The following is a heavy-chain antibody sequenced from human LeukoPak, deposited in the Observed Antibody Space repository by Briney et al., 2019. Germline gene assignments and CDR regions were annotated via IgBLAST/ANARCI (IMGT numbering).Heavy chain of an antibody. CDR3: VRGGSSGYWSLTDFDY. J-gene: IGHJ4*02. CDR2: IGTAGDS. V-gene: IGHV3-13*01. D-gene: IGHD3-22*01. Sequence: GGSLRLSCAASGFTFSSYDMHWVRQAAGKGLEWVSVIGTAGDSYYPGSEKGRFTISRENAKNSFYLQMNSLRAGDTAVYYCVRGGSSGYWSLTDFDYWGQGTLVTVSS. CDR1: GFTFSSYD.